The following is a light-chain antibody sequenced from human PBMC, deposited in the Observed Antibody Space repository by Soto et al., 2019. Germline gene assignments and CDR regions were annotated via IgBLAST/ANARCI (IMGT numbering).Light chain of an antibody. CDR2: GVS. V-gene: IGLV2-14*01. CDR1: SSDVGGYNY. J-gene: IGLJ2*01. Sequence: QSALTQPASVSGSPGQSITISCTGTSSDVGGYNYVSWYQQHPGKAPKLIIYGVSNRPSGVSNRFSGSKSGNTASLTISGLQAEEEDDYYCSSYRGSSTVVFGGGTKLTVL. CDR3: SSYRGSSTVV.